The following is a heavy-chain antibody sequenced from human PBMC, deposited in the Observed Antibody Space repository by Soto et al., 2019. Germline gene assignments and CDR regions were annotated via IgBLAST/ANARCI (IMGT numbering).Heavy chain of an antibody. CDR2: FDANNGDT. CDR1: GYTFTSYG. V-gene: IGHV1-18*01. Sequence: QVQLVQSGAEVKEPGASVRVSCKASGYTFTSYGFSWVRQAPGQGLEWVAWFDANNGDTNSAEKFKGRVTVTTYTSPSTAYFELRCLRSDDTAVYFCAGDFRISCSGTMCIYFDYWGQGTLVTVSS. CDR3: AGDFRISCSGTMCIYFDY. J-gene: IGHJ4*02. D-gene: IGHD2-2*01.